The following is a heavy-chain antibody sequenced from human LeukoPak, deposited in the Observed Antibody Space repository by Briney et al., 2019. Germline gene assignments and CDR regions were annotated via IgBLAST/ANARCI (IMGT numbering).Heavy chain of an antibody. CDR1: GYSFTDYY. V-gene: IGHV1-2*02. J-gene: IGHJ5*02. CDR3: ARADRLDGGPYLIGP. CDR2: INPNSGGT. D-gene: IGHD2-21*01. Sequence: ASVKVSCKTSGYSFTDYYMHWVRQAPGQGLEWMGWINPNSGGTSSAQKFQGRVTMTRDTSITTVYMEVSWLTSDNTAIYYCARADRLDGGPYLIGPWGQGTLVTVSS.